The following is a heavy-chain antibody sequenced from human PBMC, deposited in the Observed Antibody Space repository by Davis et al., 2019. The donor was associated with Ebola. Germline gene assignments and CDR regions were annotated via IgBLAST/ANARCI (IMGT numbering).Heavy chain of an antibody. J-gene: IGHJ4*02. CDR2: ISYDGSNK. D-gene: IGHD3-10*01. V-gene: IGHV3-30-3*01. CDR1: GFTFSSYA. Sequence: GESLKISCAASGFTFSSYAMHWVRQAPGKGLEWVAVISYDGSNKYYADSVKGRFTISRDNSKNTLYLQMNSLRAEDTAVYYCAREPMVRGAHFDYWGQGTLVTVSS. CDR3: AREPMVRGAHFDY.